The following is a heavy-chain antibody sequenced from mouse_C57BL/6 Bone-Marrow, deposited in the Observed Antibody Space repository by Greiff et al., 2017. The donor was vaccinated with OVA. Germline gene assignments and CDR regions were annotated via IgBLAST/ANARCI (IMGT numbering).Heavy chain of an antibody. J-gene: IGHJ3*01. V-gene: IGHV6-6*01. D-gene: IGHD1-1*01. CDR1: GFTFSDAW. CDR3: TRLGSSSAWFAY. CDR2: IRNKANNHAT. Sequence: EVKLVESGGGLVQPGGSMKLSCAASGFTFSDAWMDWVRQSPEKGLEWVAEIRNKANNHATYYAESVKGRFTISRDDSKSSVYLQMNSLRAEDTGIYYCTRLGSSSAWFAYWGQGTLVTVSA.